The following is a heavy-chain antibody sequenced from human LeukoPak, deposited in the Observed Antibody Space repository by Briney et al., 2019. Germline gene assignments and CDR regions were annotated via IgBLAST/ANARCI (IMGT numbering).Heavy chain of an antibody. J-gene: IGHJ4*02. Sequence: GGSLRLSCAASGFTFSSYGMHWVRQAPGKGLEWVAFIRYDGSNKYYADSVKGRFTISRDNSKNTLYLQMNSLRAEDTAVYYCAKEFLNYGSGSYYPYWGQGTLVTVSS. CDR3: AKEFLNYGSGSYYPY. V-gene: IGHV3-30*02. D-gene: IGHD3-10*01. CDR1: GFTFSSYG. CDR2: IRYDGSNK.